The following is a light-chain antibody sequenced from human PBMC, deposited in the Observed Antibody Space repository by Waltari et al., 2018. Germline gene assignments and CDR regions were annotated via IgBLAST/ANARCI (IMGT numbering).Light chain of an antibody. Sequence: IVLTQSPDTLSLSPGERATLSCRASQSVTSISLAWYQQKPGQAPRLRIYGTSSRATGFPDRFSGSGSGTDCTLTISRLEPEDFGVYHCQQYDGSAVTFGGGTKVEIK. CDR1: QSVTSIS. J-gene: IGKJ4*01. CDR2: GTS. V-gene: IGKV3-20*01. CDR3: QQYDGSAVT.